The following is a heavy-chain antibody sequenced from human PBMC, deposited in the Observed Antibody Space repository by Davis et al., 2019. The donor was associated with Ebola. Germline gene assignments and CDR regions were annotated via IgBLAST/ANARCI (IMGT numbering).Heavy chain of an antibody. CDR1: GDTYRDYA. CDR3: ASEFSNNWHPFDY. CDR2: IIPILGLQ. Sequence: SVKVSCKTSGDTYRDYAVSWVRQVPGHGLEWMGRIIPILGLQNNAQKFQGRVTFTADKSTSTAYMELSSLRSEDTAIYYCASEFSNNWHPFDYWGQGTLVTVSS. D-gene: IGHD1-1*01. V-gene: IGHV1-69*04. J-gene: IGHJ4*02.